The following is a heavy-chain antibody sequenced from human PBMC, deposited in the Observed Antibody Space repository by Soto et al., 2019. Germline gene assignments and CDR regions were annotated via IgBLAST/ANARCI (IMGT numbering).Heavy chain of an antibody. CDR1: YTSIRVINVF. J-gene: IGHJ4*02. CDR3: ARTTGRHLDF. V-gene: IGHV4-39*01. CDR2: IDYSGTA. D-gene: IGHD4-4*01. Sequence: SGTLSLTCTVPYTSIRVINVFWGWVRQPPGKGLEWIGNIDYSGTAYFNPSLGTRVTFPVDTSKNQFSLTLYSVTAADTAVYYCARTTGRHLDFWGQG.